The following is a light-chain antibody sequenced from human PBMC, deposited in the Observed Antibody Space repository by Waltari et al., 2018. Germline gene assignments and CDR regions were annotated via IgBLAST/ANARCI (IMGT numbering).Light chain of an antibody. Sequence: DIQMTQSPSTLSPSVGDTVTITCRASQSINDYLAWYQQKPGKAPKLLIYDASTLKNGVPSRFSGSVSGTEFTLTISSLQPDDFATYYCQHYSGFSSRTFGQGTKVDIK. CDR1: QSINDY. V-gene: IGKV1-5*01. J-gene: IGKJ1*01. CDR2: DAS. CDR3: QHYSGFSSRT.